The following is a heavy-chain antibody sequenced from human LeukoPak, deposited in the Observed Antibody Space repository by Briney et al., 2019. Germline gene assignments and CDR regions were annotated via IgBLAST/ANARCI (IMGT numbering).Heavy chain of an antibody. CDR3: AKDPPNFEWFGDYVGY. J-gene: IGHJ4*02. Sequence: GGSLRLSCAASGFTFSSYAMSWVRQAPGKGLEWVSAISGSGGSTYYADSVKGRFTISRDNSKNTLYLQMNSLRAEDTAVYYCAKDPPNFEWFGDYVGYWGQGTLVTVSS. D-gene: IGHD4-17*01. CDR2: ISGSGGST. V-gene: IGHV3-23*01. CDR1: GFTFSSYA.